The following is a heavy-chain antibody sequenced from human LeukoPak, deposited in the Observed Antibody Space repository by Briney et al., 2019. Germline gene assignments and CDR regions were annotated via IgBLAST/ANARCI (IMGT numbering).Heavy chain of an antibody. CDR3: ASTPPHHYDSSDYYYYMDV. CDR2: IIPIFGTA. D-gene: IGHD3-22*01. CDR1: GGTFSSYA. Sequence: SVKVSCKASGGTFSSYAISWVRQAPGQGLEWMGGIIPIFGTANYAQKFQGRVTITADESTSTAYMELSSLRSEDTAVYYCASTPPHHYDSSDYYYYMDVWGKGTTVTISS. J-gene: IGHJ6*03. V-gene: IGHV1-69*13.